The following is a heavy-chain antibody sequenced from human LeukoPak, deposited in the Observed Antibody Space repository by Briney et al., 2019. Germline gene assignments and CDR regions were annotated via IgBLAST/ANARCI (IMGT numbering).Heavy chain of an antibody. Sequence: PGGSLRLSCAASGFTFSRYSMNWVRQAPGKGLEWVSYISSSSSTIYYADSVKGRFTISRDNAKNSLYLQMNSLRAEDTAVYYCARATPALSRRTGWFDPWGQGTLVTVSS. D-gene: IGHD1-1*01. CDR2: ISSSSSTI. J-gene: IGHJ5*02. CDR3: ARATPALSRRTGWFDP. CDR1: GFTFSRYS. V-gene: IGHV3-48*04.